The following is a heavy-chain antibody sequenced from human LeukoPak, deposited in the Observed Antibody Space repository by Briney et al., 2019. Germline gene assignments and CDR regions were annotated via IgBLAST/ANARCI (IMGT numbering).Heavy chain of an antibody. J-gene: IGHJ3*02. Sequence: SETLSLTCTVSGGSISSSSYYWGWIRQPPGKGLERIGSIYYSGSTYYNPSLKSRVTISVDTSKNQFSLKLSSVTAADTAVYYCARNLGLYDAFDIWGQGTMVTVSS. D-gene: IGHD7-27*01. CDR3: ARNLGLYDAFDI. V-gene: IGHV4-39*01. CDR2: IYYSGST. CDR1: GGSISSSSYY.